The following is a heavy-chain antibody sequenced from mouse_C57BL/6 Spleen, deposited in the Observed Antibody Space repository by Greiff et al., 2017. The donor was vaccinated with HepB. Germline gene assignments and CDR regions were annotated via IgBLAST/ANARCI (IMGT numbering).Heavy chain of an antibody. CDR2: INYDGSST. D-gene: IGHD2-1*01. Sequence: EVMLVESEGGLVQPGSSMKLSCTASGFTFSDYYMAWVRQVPEKGLEWVANINYDGSSTYYLDSLKSRFIISRDNAKNILYLQMSSLKSEDTATYYCAREDYGNGFAYWGQGTLVTVSA. J-gene: IGHJ3*01. CDR1: GFTFSDYY. CDR3: AREDYGNGFAY. V-gene: IGHV5-16*01.